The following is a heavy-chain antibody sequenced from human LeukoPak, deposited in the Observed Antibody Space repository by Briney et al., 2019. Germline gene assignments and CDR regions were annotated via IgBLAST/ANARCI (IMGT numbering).Heavy chain of an antibody. Sequence: SETLSLTCAVYGGSLSHYYWSWIRQPPGKGLEWIGEINHSGSTNYNPSLRSRVTISVDMSKNQFSLELTSVTAADTAVYYCARGPASGSNFAWFDPWGQGTLVTVSS. V-gene: IGHV4-34*01. J-gene: IGHJ5*02. D-gene: IGHD3-10*01. CDR2: INHSGST. CDR3: ARGPASGSNFAWFDP. CDR1: GGSLSHYY.